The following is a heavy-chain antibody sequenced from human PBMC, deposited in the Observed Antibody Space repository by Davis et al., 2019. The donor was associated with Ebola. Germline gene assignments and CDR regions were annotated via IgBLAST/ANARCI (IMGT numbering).Heavy chain of an antibody. J-gene: IGHJ4*02. CDR3: ARGRYSLDY. V-gene: IGHV1-69*13. D-gene: IGHD1-14*01. CDR1: GGTFSSYT. Sequence: SVKVSCKASGGTFSSYTITWVRQAPGQGLEWMGWVIPVFGTTNYAQKFQGRVTITADESTSTAYMELSSLRSEDTAVYYCARGRYSLDYWGQGALVNVSS. CDR2: VIPVFGTT.